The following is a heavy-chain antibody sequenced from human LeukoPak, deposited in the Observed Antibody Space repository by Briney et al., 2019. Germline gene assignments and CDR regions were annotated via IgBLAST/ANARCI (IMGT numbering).Heavy chain of an antibody. J-gene: IGHJ4*02. CDR3: ARNPGYGSGWYDY. V-gene: IGHV3-53*01. Sequence: PGGSLRLSCAASGFTVSSNYMSWVRQAPGKGLEWVSLIYSGGNTYYADSVKGRFTISRDNSKNTLYLQMNSLRAEDTAVYHCARNPGYGSGWYDYWGQGTLVTVSS. D-gene: IGHD6-19*01. CDR1: GFTVSSNY. CDR2: IYSGGNT.